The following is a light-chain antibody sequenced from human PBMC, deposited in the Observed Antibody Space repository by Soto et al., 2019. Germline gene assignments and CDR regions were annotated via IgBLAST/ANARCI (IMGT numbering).Light chain of an antibody. CDR2: TAY. J-gene: IGKJ4*01. CDR1: QGVSTW. Sequence: DIQMTQSPSSVSASVGDRVTITCRASQGVSTWLAWYQQKPGKAPNLLIYTAYSLQSGVTSRFSGSGSGTDFTLTISSLQPEDFATYYCQQTTTFPLTFGGGTKVES. CDR3: QQTTTFPLT. V-gene: IGKV1D-12*01.